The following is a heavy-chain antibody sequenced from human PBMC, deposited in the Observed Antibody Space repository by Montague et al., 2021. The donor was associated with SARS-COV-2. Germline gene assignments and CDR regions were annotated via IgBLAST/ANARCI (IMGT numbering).Heavy chain of an antibody. CDR3: ARQEPIVVVVAAARGWFDP. V-gene: IGHV4-59*08. D-gene: IGHD2-15*01. Sequence: SETLSLTCTVSGGSISSYYWSWIRQPPGKGLEWIGYIYYSGSTNYNPSLKSRVTISVDTSKNQFPLKLSSVTAADTAVHYCARQEPIVVVVAAARGWFDPWGQGTLVTVSS. J-gene: IGHJ5*02. CDR1: GGSISSYY. CDR2: IYYSGST.